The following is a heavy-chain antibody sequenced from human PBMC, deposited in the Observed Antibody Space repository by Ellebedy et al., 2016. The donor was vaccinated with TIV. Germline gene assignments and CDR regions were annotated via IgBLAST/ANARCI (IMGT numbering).Heavy chain of an antibody. D-gene: IGHD1-14*01. CDR3: ARLRQSRDRSHWYFDL. J-gene: IGHJ2*01. CDR2: SFMGGST. V-gene: IGHV4-4*07. CDR1: GGSFTSYY. Sequence: GSLRLSXIVSGGSFTSYYWSWIRQAAGKGLEWIGRSFMGGSTTYNPSLKNRVTMSADASTTQLSLSLSSVTAADTAVYFCARLRQSRDRSHWYFDLWGRGTLVTVSS.